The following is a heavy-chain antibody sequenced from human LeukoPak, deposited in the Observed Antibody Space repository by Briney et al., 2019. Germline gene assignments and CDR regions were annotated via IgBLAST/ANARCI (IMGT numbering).Heavy chain of an antibody. CDR1: GGTFSSYA. CDR3: AGIPSLWFGELFHYYYYGMDV. CDR2: IIPIFGTA. V-gene: IGHV1-69*13. Sequence: SGKVSCKASGGTFSSYAISWVRQAPGQGLEWMGGIIPIFGTANYAQKFQGRVTITADESTSTAYMELSSLRSEDTAVYYCAGIPSLWFGELFHYYYYGMDVWGQGTTVTDSS. J-gene: IGHJ6*02. D-gene: IGHD3-10*01.